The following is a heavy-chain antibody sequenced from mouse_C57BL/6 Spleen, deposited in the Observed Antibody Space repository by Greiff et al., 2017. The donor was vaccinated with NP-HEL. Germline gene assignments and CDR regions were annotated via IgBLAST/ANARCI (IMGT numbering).Heavy chain of an antibody. V-gene: IGHV1-42*01. Sequence: EVQLQQSGPELVKPGASVKISCKASGYSFTGYYMNWVKQSPEKSLEWIGEINPSTGGTTYNQKFKAKATLTVDKSSSTAYMQLKSLTSEDSAVYYCARDGDYWYFDVWGTGTTVTVSS. CDR1: GYSFTGYY. CDR3: ARDGDYWYFDV. J-gene: IGHJ1*03. D-gene: IGHD1-1*01. CDR2: INPSTGGT.